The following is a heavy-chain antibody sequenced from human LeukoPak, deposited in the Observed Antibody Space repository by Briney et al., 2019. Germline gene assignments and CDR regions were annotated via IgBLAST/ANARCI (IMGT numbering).Heavy chain of an antibody. Sequence: PGGSLRLSCAASGFTFSTSAMSWVRQAPGKGLEWVSGISISGDRTYYVDSVKGQFTISRDNSKKTLYLQMNRLRAEETAVYYCAKEEVPNDYWGQGTLVTVSS. V-gene: IGHV3-23*01. CDR1: GFTFSTSA. CDR3: AKEEVPNDY. J-gene: IGHJ4*02. CDR2: ISISGDRT.